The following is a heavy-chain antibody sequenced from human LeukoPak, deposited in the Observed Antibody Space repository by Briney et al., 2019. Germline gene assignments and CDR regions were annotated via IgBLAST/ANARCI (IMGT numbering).Heavy chain of an antibody. Sequence: GGSLRLSCAASGFTFRYHTMHWVRQAPGKGLEWVAVISYDGSNKFYSASVRDRFTISRDNSKNTVYLLMNSLRGEDTAVYSCARENSGNDEGSYYFDYWGQGTLVTVSS. D-gene: IGHD5-12*01. CDR3: ARENSGNDEGSYYFDY. CDR2: ISYDGSNK. J-gene: IGHJ4*02. CDR1: GFTFRYHT. V-gene: IGHV3-30*04.